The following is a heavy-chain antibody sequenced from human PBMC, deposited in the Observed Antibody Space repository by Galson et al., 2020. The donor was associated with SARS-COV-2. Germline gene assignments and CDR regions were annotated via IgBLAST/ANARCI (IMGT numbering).Heavy chain of an antibody. CDR2: IKSKTDGGTT. Sequence: GGSLRLSCAASGFTFSNAWMSWVRQAPGKGLEWVGRIKSKTDGGTTDYAAPVKGRFTISRDDSKNTLYLQMNSLKTEDTAVYYCTTYDFWSGYYPKPFDYWGQGTLVTVSS. V-gene: IGHV3-15*01. J-gene: IGHJ4*02. D-gene: IGHD3-3*01. CDR3: TTYDFWSGYYPKPFDY. CDR1: GFTFSNAW.